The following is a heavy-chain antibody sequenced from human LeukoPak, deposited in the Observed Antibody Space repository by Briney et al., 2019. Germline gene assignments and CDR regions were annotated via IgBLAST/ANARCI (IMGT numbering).Heavy chain of an antibody. Sequence: PGRSLRLSCAASGFTFSSYGMHWVRQAPGKGLEWVAFISYDGSNKYYADSVKGRFTISRDNSKNTLYLQMNSLRAEDTAVYYCAKGLWFGELNDAFDIWGQGKMVTVSS. J-gene: IGHJ3*02. CDR3: AKGLWFGELNDAFDI. CDR1: GFTFSSYG. CDR2: ISYDGSNK. V-gene: IGHV3-30*18. D-gene: IGHD3-10*01.